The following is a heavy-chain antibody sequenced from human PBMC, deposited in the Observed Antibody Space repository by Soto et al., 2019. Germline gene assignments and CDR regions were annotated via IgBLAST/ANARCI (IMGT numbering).Heavy chain of an antibody. J-gene: IGHJ6*02. D-gene: IGHD3-3*01. Sequence: SQPLSLTCSISGDSVSSNSAAWNWIRQSSSRGLEWLGRAYYRSKWYLEYAPSVKSRLTVSTDTSKNYFSLQLNSVTPEDTAVYYCARDGGPIFGVVIAYGMDVWGQGTTVSVSS. CDR2: AYYRSKWYL. V-gene: IGHV6-1*01. CDR1: GDSVSSNSAA. CDR3: ARDGGPIFGVVIAYGMDV.